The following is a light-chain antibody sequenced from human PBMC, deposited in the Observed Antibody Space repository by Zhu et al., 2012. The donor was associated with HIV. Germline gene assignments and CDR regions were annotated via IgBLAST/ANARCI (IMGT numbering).Light chain of an antibody. Sequence: IVMTQSPATLSVSLEERVTLSCRASQSISSNLAWYQQKPGQAPRLVIYGAFIRATGIPARFSGSGSGTEFSLTISSLESEDFAVYYCQQYDNWPPLTFGGGTKVEIK. V-gene: IGKV3-15*01. CDR3: QQYDNWPPLT. CDR2: GAF. CDR1: QSISSN. J-gene: IGKJ4*01.